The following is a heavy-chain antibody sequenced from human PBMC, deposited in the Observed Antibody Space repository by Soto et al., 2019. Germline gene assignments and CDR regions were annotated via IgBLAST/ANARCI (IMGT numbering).Heavy chain of an antibody. CDR3: SRYDSTYGIDV. J-gene: IGHJ6*02. D-gene: IGHD3-3*01. Sequence: EVQLVESGGGLVQPGGSLKLSCAASGFTFSGSAMHWVRQASGKGLEWIGRIRSKANSYATAYAASVKGRFTISRDDSKNTAYLQMNCLKTEDTAVYYCSRYDSTYGIDVWGQGTTVTVSS. CDR1: GFTFSGSA. V-gene: IGHV3-73*01. CDR2: IRSKANSYAT.